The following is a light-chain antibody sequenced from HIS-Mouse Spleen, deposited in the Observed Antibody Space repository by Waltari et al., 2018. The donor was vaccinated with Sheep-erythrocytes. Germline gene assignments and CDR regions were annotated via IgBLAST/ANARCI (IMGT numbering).Light chain of an antibody. J-gene: IGKJ4*01. CDR3: MQALQTPLT. CDR1: QSLLHSNGYNY. V-gene: IGKV2-28*01. CDR2: LGS. Sequence: DIVMTQSPLSLPVTPGEPASISCRSSQSLLHSNGYNYLDWYLQKPGQSPQLLIYLGSNRASGVPDRFSGSGSGTEFTLKISRVEAEDVGVYYCMQALQTPLTFGGGTK.